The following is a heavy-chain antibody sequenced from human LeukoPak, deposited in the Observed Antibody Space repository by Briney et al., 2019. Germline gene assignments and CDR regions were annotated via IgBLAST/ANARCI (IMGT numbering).Heavy chain of an antibody. V-gene: IGHV1-2*02. D-gene: IGHD3-3*01. CDR3: ARNLCRFCYYYYMDV. J-gene: IGHJ6*03. CDR1: GYTFTGYY. CDR2: INPNSGGT. Sequence: ASVKVSCKASGYTFTGYYMHWVRQAPGQGLEWMGWINPNSGGTNYAQKFQGRVTITADESTSTAYMELSSLRSEDTAVYYCARNLCRFCYYYYMDVWGKGTTVTISS.